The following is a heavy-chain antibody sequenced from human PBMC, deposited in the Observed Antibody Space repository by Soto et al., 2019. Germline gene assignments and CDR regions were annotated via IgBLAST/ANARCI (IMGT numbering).Heavy chain of an antibody. D-gene: IGHD6-6*01. CDR3: AKDRLRDGSSRQGFDY. Sequence: EVQLLESEGGLAQPGGSLRLSWAASGFTFSRYAMNWVRQRPGKGLEWVAYISRSVDSTYEADSVKGRFTISRDNSKNMVFLQMNSLRAEDTAVYYWAKDRLRDGSSRQGFDYWGQGTLVTVSS. J-gene: IGHJ4*02. CDR2: ISRSVDST. CDR1: GFTFSRYA. V-gene: IGHV3-23*01.